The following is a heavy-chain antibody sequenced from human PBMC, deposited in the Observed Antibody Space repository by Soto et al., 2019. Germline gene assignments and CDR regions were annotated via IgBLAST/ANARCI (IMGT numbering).Heavy chain of an antibody. CDR2: INHSGST. Sequence: SETLSFTCAVYGGSLSGYYWSWIRQPPGRGLEWIGEINHSGSTNYSPSLKSRVTILVDTSKNQFSLQLSSVTAADTAMYYCARGDFAWEPSTDYWGQGTLVTVSS. CDR3: ARGDFAWEPSTDY. CDR1: GGSLSGYY. V-gene: IGHV4-34*01. J-gene: IGHJ4*02. D-gene: IGHD3-3*01.